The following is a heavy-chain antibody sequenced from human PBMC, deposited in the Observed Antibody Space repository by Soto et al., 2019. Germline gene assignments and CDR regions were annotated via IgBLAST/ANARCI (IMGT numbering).Heavy chain of an antibody. V-gene: IGHV4-59*08. Sequence: PSETLSLTCTVSGDSISSYSWSWIRQPPGKGLEWIGYIFYSESTNYNPSLKSRVTISVDTSKNQFSLKLSSVTAADTAVYYCARYNDPLLDIWGKETMVTVSS. CDR3: ARYNDPLLDI. J-gene: IGHJ3*02. CDR1: GDSISSYS. CDR2: IFYSEST. D-gene: IGHD2-2*01.